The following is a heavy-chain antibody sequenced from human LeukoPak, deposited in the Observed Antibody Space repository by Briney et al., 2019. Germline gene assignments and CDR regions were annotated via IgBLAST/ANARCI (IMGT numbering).Heavy chain of an antibody. CDR2: INQRGST. CDR1: GGSFSGYY. J-gene: IGHJ4*02. CDR3: ARGYGSGSYYKY. D-gene: IGHD3-10*01. V-gene: IGHV4-34*01. Sequence: SETLSLTCAVYGGSFSGYYWSWIRQPPGKGLEWIGEINQRGSTDYNPSLKSRVTISVDTSMNQFSLKLSSVTAADTAVYYCARGYGSGSYYKYWGQGTLVTVSS.